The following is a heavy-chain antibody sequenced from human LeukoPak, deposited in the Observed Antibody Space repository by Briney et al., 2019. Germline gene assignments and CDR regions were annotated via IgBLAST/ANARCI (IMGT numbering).Heavy chain of an antibody. CDR1: GGSISSSSYY. Sequence: SETLSLTCTVSGGSISSSSYYWGWIRQPPGKGLEWIGSIYYSGSTYYNPSLKSRVTISVDTSKNQFSLKLSSVTAADTAVYYCAKAGRLLWFGELFPKRYFDYWGQGTPVTVSS. D-gene: IGHD3-10*01. J-gene: IGHJ4*02. CDR2: IYYSGST. V-gene: IGHV4-39*07. CDR3: AKAGRLLWFGELFPKRYFDY.